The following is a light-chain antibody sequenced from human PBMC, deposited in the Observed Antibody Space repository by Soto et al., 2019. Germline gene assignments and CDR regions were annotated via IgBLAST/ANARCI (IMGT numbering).Light chain of an antibody. CDR1: QSISSW. Sequence: DIQMTQSPSTLSASVGDRVTITCRASQSISSWLAWYQQKPGKAPKLLIYDASSLESGVPSRFSGSGSGTDFTLTITSLQPEDFATYYCQQSYGTPITFGQGTRREI. CDR2: DAS. V-gene: IGKV1-5*01. J-gene: IGKJ5*01. CDR3: QQSYGTPIT.